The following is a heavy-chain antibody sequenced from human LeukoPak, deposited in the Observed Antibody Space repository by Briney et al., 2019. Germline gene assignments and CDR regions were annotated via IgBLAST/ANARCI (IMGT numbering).Heavy chain of an antibody. CDR2: ISGGGDIT. V-gene: IGHV3-23*01. CDR3: AKEQVVSPPWVSYFDY. D-gene: IGHD1-26*01. CDR1: GXTXXTYA. Sequence: LRLSXXXSGXTXXTYAMSWVRQTPGKGLEWVSVISGGGDITYYADSVKGRFTISRDNSENTVYLQMNSLRAEDTAVYYCAKEQVVSPPWVSYFDYWGQGTLVTVSS. J-gene: IGHJ4*02.